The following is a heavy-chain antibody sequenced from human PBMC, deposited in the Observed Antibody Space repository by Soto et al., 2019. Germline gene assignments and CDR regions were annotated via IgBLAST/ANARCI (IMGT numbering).Heavy chain of an antibody. CDR2: IIPIFGTA. D-gene: IGHD3-3*01. Sequence: VKVSCKASGGTFSSYAISWVRQAPGQGLEWMGGIIPIFGTANYAQKFQGRVTITADESTSTAYMELSSLRSEDTAVYYCARDLPYYDFWSGRRGRNYDPWGQGTLVTV. CDR1: GGTFSSYA. CDR3: ARDLPYYDFWSGRRGRNYDP. V-gene: IGHV1-69*13. J-gene: IGHJ5*02.